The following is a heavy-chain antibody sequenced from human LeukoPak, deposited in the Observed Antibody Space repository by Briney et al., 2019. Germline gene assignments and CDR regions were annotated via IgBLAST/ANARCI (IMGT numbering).Heavy chain of an antibody. Sequence: GASVKVSCKASGYTFTGYYMHWVRQAPGQGLEWMGWINPNSGGTNYAQKFQGRVTMTRDTSISTAYMELSRLRSEDTAVYYCARGFGSRDGDYDYWGQGTLVTVSS. CDR2: INPNSGGT. J-gene: IGHJ4*02. D-gene: IGHD4-17*01. CDR3: ARGFGSRDGDYDY. CDR1: GYTFTGYY. V-gene: IGHV1-2*02.